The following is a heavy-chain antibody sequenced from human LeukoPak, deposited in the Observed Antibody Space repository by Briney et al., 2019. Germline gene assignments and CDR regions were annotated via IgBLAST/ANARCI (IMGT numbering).Heavy chain of an antibody. CDR3: AKGRIVGATSVDY. D-gene: IGHD1-26*01. V-gene: IGHV3-53*01. CDR1: GFTVSSNS. CDR2: IYSDNT. J-gene: IGHJ4*02. Sequence: GGSLRLSCTVSGFTVSSNSMSWVHQAPGKGLEWVSFIYSDNTHYSDSVKGRFTISRDNSKNTLYLQMNSLRAEDTAVYYCAKGRIVGATSVDYWGQGTLVTVSS.